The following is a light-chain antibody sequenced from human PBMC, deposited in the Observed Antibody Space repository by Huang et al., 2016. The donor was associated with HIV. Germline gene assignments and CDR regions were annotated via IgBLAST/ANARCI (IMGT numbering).Light chain of an antibody. J-gene: IGKJ5*01. CDR3: MQSLQTIT. CDR1: QSLLHSNGYND. CDR2: LGS. Sequence: DIVMTQSPLSLSVTPGEPASISCRSSQSLLHSNGYNDLDWYMQRPGQSPQLLIYLGSKRDSGVPDRVSGSGSGTDFTLKISRVEAEDIGVYYCMQSLQTITFGQGTRLEIK. V-gene: IGKV2-28*01.